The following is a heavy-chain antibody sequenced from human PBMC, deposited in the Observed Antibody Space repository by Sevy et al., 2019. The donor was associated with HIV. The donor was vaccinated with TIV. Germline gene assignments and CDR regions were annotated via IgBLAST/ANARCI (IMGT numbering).Heavy chain of an antibody. CDR3: ARPYGSGSWEAFDI. J-gene: IGHJ3*02. V-gene: IGHV3-21*01. D-gene: IGHD3-10*01. Sequence: GGSLRLSCAASGFSFRTYTMNWVRQAPGKGLEWVSSISYSSNYIYYADSVKGRFTISRDKAKNSLYLQMNNLRAEDTAVYYCARPYGSGSWEAFDIWGQGTMVTVSS. CDR1: GFSFRTYT. CDR2: ISYSSNYI.